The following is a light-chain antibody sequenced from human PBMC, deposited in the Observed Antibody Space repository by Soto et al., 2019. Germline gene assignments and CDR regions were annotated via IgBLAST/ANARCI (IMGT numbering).Light chain of an antibody. CDR2: GVY. Sequence: EIVWTQSPGTLSLSPGERATLSCRASQSVSDTYLAWYQQKPGQAPRLLIYGVYIRATGIPDRFSGSGSGSDFTLTISRLEPEDFAVYYCQHYGTSLGTFGQGTKLEIK. J-gene: IGKJ2*02. CDR1: QSVSDTY. V-gene: IGKV3-20*01. CDR3: QHYGTSLGT.